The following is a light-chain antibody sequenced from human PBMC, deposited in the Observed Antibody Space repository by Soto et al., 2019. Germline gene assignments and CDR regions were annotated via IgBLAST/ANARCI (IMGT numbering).Light chain of an antibody. V-gene: IGKV3-15*01. Sequence: EIVMTHSPATLSVSPGERATLSCRASQSVSGNLAWYQQKPGQAPRLLIYGASTRATGIPARFSGSGSGTEFTLTISSLQSEVFAVYYCQQYNNWPPLTFGGGTKVEIK. CDR2: GAS. CDR1: QSVSGN. J-gene: IGKJ4*01. CDR3: QQYNNWPPLT.